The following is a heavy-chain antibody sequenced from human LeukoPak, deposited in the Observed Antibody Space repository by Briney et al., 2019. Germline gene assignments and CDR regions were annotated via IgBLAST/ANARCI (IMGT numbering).Heavy chain of an antibody. CDR1: GFTVSSND. Sequence: GGSLRLSCAASGFTVSSNDMSWVRQAPGKGLEWVSVIYSGGSTYYADSVKGRFTISRDNSKNTLYLQMNSLRAEDTAVYYCARAGYSSSIFFDYWGQGTLVTVSS. D-gene: IGHD6-19*01. J-gene: IGHJ4*02. V-gene: IGHV3-53*01. CDR2: IYSGGST. CDR3: ARAGYSSSIFFDY.